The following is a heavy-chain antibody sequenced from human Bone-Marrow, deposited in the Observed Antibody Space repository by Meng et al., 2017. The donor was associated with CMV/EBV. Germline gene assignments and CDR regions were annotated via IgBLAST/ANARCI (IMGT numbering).Heavy chain of an antibody. V-gene: IGHV3-23*03. CDR3: AKDMIVVAPAATPYLTHYSGMDV. D-gene: IGHD2-2*01. CDR1: GFSFSNYC. Sequence: GESLKISCTASGFSFSNYCMAWVRQVPGKGLEWVSVVYSGGSRTNYADSVKGRFTISRDNSKNTAYLQMGSPRVEDTADYYCAKDMIVVAPAATPYLTHYSGMDVWGQGTTVTVSS. CDR2: VYSGGSRT. J-gene: IGHJ6*02.